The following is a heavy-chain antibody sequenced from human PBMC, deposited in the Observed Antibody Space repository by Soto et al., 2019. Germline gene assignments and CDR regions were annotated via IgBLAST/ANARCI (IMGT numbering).Heavy chain of an antibody. CDR2: ISGSGGVT. CDR1: GFTFINYA. Sequence: GSLRLSCAASGFTFINYAIAWVLQAPWKGLESVSAISGSGGVTYYADSVKGRFTISRDNSKNTLFLQMNSLRAEDTALYYCASLGGSGWSHDAFDLWGQGTMVTVSS. D-gene: IGHD6-19*01. CDR3: ASLGGSGWSHDAFDL. V-gene: IGHV3-23*01. J-gene: IGHJ3*01.